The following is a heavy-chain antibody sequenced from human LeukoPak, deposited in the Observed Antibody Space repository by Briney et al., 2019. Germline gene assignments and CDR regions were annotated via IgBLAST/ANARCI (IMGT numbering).Heavy chain of an antibody. CDR1: GYTFTGYY. CDR2: INPNSGGT. V-gene: IGHV1-2*06. Sequence: GASVKVSCKASGYTFTGYYMHWVRQAPGQGLEWMGRINPNSGGTNYAQKFQGRVTITADESTSTAYMGLSSLRSEDTAVYYCARALVVVAATHDAFDIWGQGTMVTVSS. J-gene: IGHJ3*02. CDR3: ARALVVVAATHDAFDI. D-gene: IGHD2-15*01.